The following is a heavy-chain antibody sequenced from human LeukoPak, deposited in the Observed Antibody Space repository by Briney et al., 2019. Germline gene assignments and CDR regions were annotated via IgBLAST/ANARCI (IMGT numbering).Heavy chain of an antibody. V-gene: IGHV1-8*01. Sequence: GASVKLSCKASAYTFTSYDIAWVRQATGQGLEWMGCMNPNSSSTSYAQKFQGRVTITRTTSKTKANMDLRSIRTKAQAAYYCSRMICYGMDVWGQGTTVTVSS. CDR1: AYTFTSYD. J-gene: IGHJ6*02. CDR2: MNPNSSST. D-gene: IGHD3-16*01. CDR3: SRMICYGMDV.